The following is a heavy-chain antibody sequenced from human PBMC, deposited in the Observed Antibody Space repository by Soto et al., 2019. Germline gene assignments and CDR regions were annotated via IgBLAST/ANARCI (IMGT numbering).Heavy chain of an antibody. CDR2: IIPILGIA. J-gene: IGHJ4*02. CDR1: GGTFSSYT. D-gene: IGHD1-1*01. V-gene: IGHV1-69*02. Sequence: SVRVSCKASGGTFSSYTISWVRQAPGQGLEWMGRIIPILGIANYAQKFQGRVTITADKSTSTAYMELSSLRSEDTAVYYCARGNADHSNFDYWGQGTLVTVSS. CDR3: ARGNADHSNFDY.